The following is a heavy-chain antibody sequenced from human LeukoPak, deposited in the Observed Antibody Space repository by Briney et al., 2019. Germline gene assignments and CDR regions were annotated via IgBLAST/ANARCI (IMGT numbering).Heavy chain of an antibody. CDR1: GYTLTELS. Sequence: ASVKVSCKVSGYTLTELSMHWVRQAPGKGLEWMGGFDPEDGETIYAQKFQGRVTTTEDTSTDTAYMELSSLRSEDTAVYYCATLRGWNSVYWGQGTLVTVSS. V-gene: IGHV1-24*01. CDR2: FDPEDGET. D-gene: IGHD1-7*01. J-gene: IGHJ4*02. CDR3: ATLRGWNSVY.